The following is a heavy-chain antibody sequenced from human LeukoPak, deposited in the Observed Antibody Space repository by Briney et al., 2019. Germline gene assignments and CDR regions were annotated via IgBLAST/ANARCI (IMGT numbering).Heavy chain of an antibody. J-gene: IGHJ3*02. V-gene: IGHV3-43D*03. Sequence: HPGGSLRLSCAASGFTFDDYAMHWVRQAPGKGLEWVSLISWDGGGTYYADTVKGRFTISRDNSKKSLFLQMNSLTTEDTALYYCAKVGGYSGQEPNYDAFDIWGQGTLVTVSS. CDR2: ISWDGGGT. D-gene: IGHD6-25*01. CDR3: AKVGGYSGQEPNYDAFDI. CDR1: GFTFDDYA.